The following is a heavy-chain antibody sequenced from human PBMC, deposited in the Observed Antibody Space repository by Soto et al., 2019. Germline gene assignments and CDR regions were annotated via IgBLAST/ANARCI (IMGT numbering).Heavy chain of an antibody. J-gene: IGHJ6*03. CDR3: AKDHRYYDFWSGYQKSEGGRYYYYMDV. V-gene: IGHV3-30*18. D-gene: IGHD3-3*01. Sequence: GGSLRLSCAASGFTFSSYGMHWVRQAPGKGLEWVAVISYDGSNKYYADSVKGRFTISRDNSKNTLYLQMNSLRAEDTAVYYCAKDHRYYDFWSGYQKSEGGRYYYYMDVWGKGTTVTVSS. CDR1: GFTFSSYG. CDR2: ISYDGSNK.